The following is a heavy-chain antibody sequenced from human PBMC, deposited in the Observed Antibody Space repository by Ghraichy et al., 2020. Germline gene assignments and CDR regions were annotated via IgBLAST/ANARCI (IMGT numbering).Heavy chain of an antibody. CDR1: GGSISSYY. CDR2: IYYSGST. J-gene: IGHJ4*02. D-gene: IGHD3-22*01. V-gene: IGHV4-59*01. CDR3: ARVGDSSGYYYGYFDY. Sequence: SETLSLTCTVSGGSISSYYWSWIRQPPGKGLEWIGYIYYSGSTNYNPSLKSRVTISVDTSKNQFSLKLSSVTAADTAVYYCARVGDSSGYYYGYFDYWGQGTLVTVSS.